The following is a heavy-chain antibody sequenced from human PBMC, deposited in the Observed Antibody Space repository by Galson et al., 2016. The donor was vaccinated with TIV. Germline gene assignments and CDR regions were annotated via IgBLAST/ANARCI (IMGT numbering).Heavy chain of an antibody. CDR3: ARERILLSAAVPRTNWFDP. J-gene: IGHJ5*02. D-gene: IGHD2-2*01. CDR1: GFDFSGYY. V-gene: IGHV3-11*01. Sequence: SLRLSCAASGFDFSGYYMSWVRQAPGKGLEWISYIGSSGSPIVYADSVKGRFTISRDNAKNSVYLQMNSLRVEDTAVYYCARERILLSAAVPRTNWFDPWGQGTLVTGSS. CDR2: IGSSGSPI.